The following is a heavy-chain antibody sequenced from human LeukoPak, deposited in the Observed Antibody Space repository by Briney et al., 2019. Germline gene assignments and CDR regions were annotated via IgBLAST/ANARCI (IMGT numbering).Heavy chain of an antibody. D-gene: IGHD6-13*01. J-gene: IGHJ4*02. Sequence: SETLSLTCTVSGDSISSSYWNWIRQPPGKGLEWIGYFYYSGSANYNPSLKSRVTISVDTSRNQFSLKLSSVTAADTAVYYCARHANAYSSSWFDYWGQGTLVTVSS. CDR2: FYYSGSA. CDR1: GDSISSSY. CDR3: ARHANAYSSSWFDY. V-gene: IGHV4-59*08.